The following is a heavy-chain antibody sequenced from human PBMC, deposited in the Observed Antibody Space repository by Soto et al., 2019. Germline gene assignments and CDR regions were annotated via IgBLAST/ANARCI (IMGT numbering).Heavy chain of an antibody. CDR3: VRDHFECGDGGPYDAFDI. V-gene: IGHV4-30-2*01. CDR2: IYQTGET. Sequence: QLQLQESGSGLVEPSQTLSLTCAVSGVSLSSSPHAWNWIRQPPGKGLEWIATIYQTGETLYNPSLQSRVTISMDTSKNQFSVRLSSVTAADTAMYYCVRDHFECGDGGPYDAFDIWGRGTMVIVSS. D-gene: IGHD2-21*01. J-gene: IGHJ3*02. CDR1: GVSLSSSPHA.